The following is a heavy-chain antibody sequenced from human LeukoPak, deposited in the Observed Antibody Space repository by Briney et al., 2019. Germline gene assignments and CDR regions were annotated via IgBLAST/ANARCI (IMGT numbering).Heavy chain of an antibody. CDR2: IYYSGTT. D-gene: IGHD2-15*01. J-gene: IGHJ4*02. Sequence: PSETLSLTCSVSGGSISPYYWSWIRQPPGPGLEWIGYIYYSGTTNYNPSLQSRVTISVATSKNQFSLKLSSVTAADTALFYCARDRASAGGFDYWGQGTLVTVSS. CDR3: ARDRASAGGFDY. V-gene: IGHV4-59*01. CDR1: GGSISPYY.